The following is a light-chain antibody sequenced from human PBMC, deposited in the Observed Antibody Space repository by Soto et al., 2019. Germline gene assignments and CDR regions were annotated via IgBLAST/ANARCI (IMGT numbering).Light chain of an antibody. V-gene: IGKV3-15*01. CDR1: QSVGTY. Sequence: ETVMTQSPAALAVSPGERATLSCRASQSVGTYLAWYQQKPGQAPRLLIYGASTRATGIPARLSGSGSGTEFTLTISSLQSEDFAVYYCQQYNNWPWTFGQGTTGDIK. CDR2: GAS. CDR3: QQYNNWPWT. J-gene: IGKJ1*01.